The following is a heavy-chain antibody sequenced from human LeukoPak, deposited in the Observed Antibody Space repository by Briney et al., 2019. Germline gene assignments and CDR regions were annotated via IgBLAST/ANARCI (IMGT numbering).Heavy chain of an antibody. J-gene: IGHJ3*02. D-gene: IGHD3-22*01. Sequence: GGSLRLSCAASGFTFSSYSMNWVRQAPGKGLEWVSYISSSSSTIYYADSVKGRFTISRDNAKNSLYLQMNSLRAEDTAVYYCARGLALYYYDSSGRTAFDIWGQGTMVTVSS. CDR3: ARGLALYYYDSSGRTAFDI. CDR2: ISSSSSTI. V-gene: IGHV3-48*04. CDR1: GFTFSSYS.